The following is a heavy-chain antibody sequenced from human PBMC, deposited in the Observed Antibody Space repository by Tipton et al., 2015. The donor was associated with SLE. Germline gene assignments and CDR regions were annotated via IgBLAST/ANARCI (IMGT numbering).Heavy chain of an antibody. CDR3: AGGSYTSVWH. Sequence: GLVKPSQTLSLTCAISGDSVSSNSAAWGWIRQSPSRGLEWLGRTYYRSKWYYDYAVSGKSRISINPNTSRNQFSLQLNSVTPEDAAVYYCAGGSYTSVWHWGQGILVTVSS. D-gene: IGHD6-19*01. V-gene: IGHV6-1*01. CDR2: TYYRSKWYY. J-gene: IGHJ4*02. CDR1: GDSVSSNSAA.